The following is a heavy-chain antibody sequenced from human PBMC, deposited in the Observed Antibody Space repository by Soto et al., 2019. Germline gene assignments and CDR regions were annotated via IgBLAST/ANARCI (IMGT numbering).Heavy chain of an antibody. CDR3: PMGSDTAMVGGLMDY. CDR1: GGTFSSYA. V-gene: IGHV1-69*01. D-gene: IGHD5-18*01. Sequence: QVQLVQSGAEVKKPGSSVKVSCKASGGTFSSYAISWVRQAPGQGLEWMGGIIPIFGTANYAQKFQGRVTITADESTSTAYMELSSLRSQVTAVYYCPMGSDTAMVGGLMDYWGRGTLVTVSS. CDR2: IIPIFGTA. J-gene: IGHJ4*02.